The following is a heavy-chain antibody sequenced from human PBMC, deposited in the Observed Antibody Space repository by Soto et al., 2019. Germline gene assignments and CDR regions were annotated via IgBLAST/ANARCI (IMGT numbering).Heavy chain of an antibody. CDR3: ARAGASGSFLFDP. CDR2: IYYSGST. CDR1: GGSISSYY. D-gene: IGHD2-15*01. J-gene: IGHJ5*02. Sequence: SETLSLTCTVSGGSISSYYWSWIRQPPGKGLEWIGYIYYSGSTNYNPSLKSRVTISVDTSKNQFSLKLSSVTAADTAVYYCARAGASGSFLFDPWGQGTLVTVS. V-gene: IGHV4-59*01.